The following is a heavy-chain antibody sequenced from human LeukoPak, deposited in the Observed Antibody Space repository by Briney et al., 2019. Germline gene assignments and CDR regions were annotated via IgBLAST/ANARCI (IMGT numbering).Heavy chain of an antibody. V-gene: IGHV1-8*01. CDR1: GYTFSTFD. Sequence: ASVKVSCKASGYTFSTFDINWVRQATGQGLEWMGWMNPNSGNADYAQKLQGRVTMTTDTSTSTAYMELRSLRSDDTAVYYCARDLRVSGWYLIDYWGQGTLVTVSS. J-gene: IGHJ4*02. CDR2: MNPNSGNA. CDR3: ARDLRVSGWYLIDY. D-gene: IGHD6-19*01.